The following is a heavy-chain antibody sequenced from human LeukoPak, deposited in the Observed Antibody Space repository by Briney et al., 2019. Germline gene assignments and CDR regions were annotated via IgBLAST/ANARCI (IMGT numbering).Heavy chain of an antibody. J-gene: IGHJ4*02. V-gene: IGHV3-7*05. D-gene: IGHD2-21*02. Sequence: PGGSLRLSCAASGFTFSTYWMSWVRQATGKGLEWVANIKQDGSAKYYVASVKGRFTISRDNAENSLYLQMNSLRADDTALYYCARGPGDAPNYWGQGTLVTVSS. CDR2: IKQDGSAK. CDR3: ARGPGDAPNY. CDR1: GFTFSTYW.